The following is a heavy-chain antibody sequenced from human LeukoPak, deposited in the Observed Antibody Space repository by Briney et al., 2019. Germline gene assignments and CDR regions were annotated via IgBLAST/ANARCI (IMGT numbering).Heavy chain of an antibody. D-gene: IGHD3-22*01. J-gene: IGHJ4*02. CDR2: ISSSSSYI. V-gene: IGHV3-21*01. CDR1: GFTFSSYS. CDR3: PRDPPYSYYYDSSGYYYVDY. Sequence: GGSLRLSCAASGFTFSSYSMNWVRQAPGKGLEWVSSISSSSSYIYYADSVKGRFTISRDNAKNSLYLQMNSLRAEDTGVYNCPRDPPYSYYYDSSGYYYVDYWGQGTLVTVSS.